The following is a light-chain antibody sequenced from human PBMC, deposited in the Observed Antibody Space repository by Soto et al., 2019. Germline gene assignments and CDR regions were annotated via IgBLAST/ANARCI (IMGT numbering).Light chain of an antibody. CDR2: GAS. CDR1: QSVSSSY. Sequence: EIVLTQSPGTLSLSPGERATLSCRASQSVSSSYFAWYQQKPGQAPRLLIYGASSRATGIPDRFSGGGSGTEFTLTISSLQSEDFAEYHCKQYNNWPQTFGQGTKVDIK. CDR3: KQYNNWPQT. J-gene: IGKJ1*01. V-gene: IGKV3-20*01.